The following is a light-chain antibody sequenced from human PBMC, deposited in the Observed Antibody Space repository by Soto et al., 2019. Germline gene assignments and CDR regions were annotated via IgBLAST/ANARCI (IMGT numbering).Light chain of an antibody. CDR3: TSYTTSRTWV. J-gene: IGLJ3*02. CDR1: ISDVGTYNL. Sequence: QSALTQPASVSGSPGQSITISCTGTISDVGTYNLVSWFQQHPGKAPKLMIFEVSYRPSGVSNRFSGSKSGNTASLTISGLQAEDEGDYYCTSYTTSRTWVFGGGTKLTVL. CDR2: EVS. V-gene: IGLV2-14*02.